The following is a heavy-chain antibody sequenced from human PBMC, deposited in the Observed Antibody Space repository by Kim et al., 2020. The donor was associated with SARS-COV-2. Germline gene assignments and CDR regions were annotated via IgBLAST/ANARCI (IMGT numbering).Heavy chain of an antibody. CDR2: ISGSGGST. V-gene: IGHV3-23*01. Sequence: GGSLRLSCAASGFTFSSYAMSWVRQAPGKGLEWVSAISGSGGSTYYPDSVKGRFTISRDNSKNTLYLQMNSLRAEDTAVYYCAKTPIPTVTTFAFDIWGQGTMVTVSS. J-gene: IGHJ3*02. CDR1: GFTFSSYA. D-gene: IGHD4-17*01. CDR3: AKTPIPTVTTFAFDI.